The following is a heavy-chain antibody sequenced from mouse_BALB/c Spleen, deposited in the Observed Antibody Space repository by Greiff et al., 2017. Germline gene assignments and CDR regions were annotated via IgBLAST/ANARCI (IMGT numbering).Heavy chain of an antibody. Sequence: EVKLVESGPGLVKPSQSLSLTCTVTGYSITSDYAWNWIRQFPGNKLEWMGYISYSGSTSYNPSLKSRISITRDTSKNQFFLQLNSVTTEDTATYYCARDYRYYYAMDYWGQGTSVTVSS. V-gene: IGHV3-2*02. J-gene: IGHJ4*01. CDR3: ARDYRYYYAMDY. CDR2: ISYSGST. D-gene: IGHD2-14*01. CDR1: GYSITSDYA.